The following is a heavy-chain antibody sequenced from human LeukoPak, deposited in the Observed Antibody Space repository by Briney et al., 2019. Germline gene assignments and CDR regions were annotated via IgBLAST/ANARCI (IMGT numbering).Heavy chain of an antibody. Sequence: SVKVSCKASGGTFSTYFISWVRQAPGQGLEWMGGIIPIFGTSNYAQKFQGRVTITRNTSAKTAYMELSSLRSGDTAVYYCARNFWYTFDVWGQGTLVTVSS. J-gene: IGHJ3*01. CDR2: IIPIFGTS. D-gene: IGHD1-14*01. V-gene: IGHV1-69*05. CDR1: GGTFSTYF. CDR3: ARNFWYTFDV.